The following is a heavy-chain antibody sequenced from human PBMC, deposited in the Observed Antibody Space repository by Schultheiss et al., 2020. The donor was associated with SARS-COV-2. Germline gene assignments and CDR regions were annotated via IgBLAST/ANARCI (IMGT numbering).Heavy chain of an antibody. CDR1: GFTFSNAW. D-gene: IGHD2-21*02. CDR2: IDGDGSST. CDR3: AKGVTPLYGMDV. V-gene: IGHV3-74*01. J-gene: IGHJ6*02. Sequence: GVLKLSCAASGFTFSNAWMNWVRQAPGKGLVWVSRIDGDGSSTTYADSVKGRFTISRDNFQNTLFLQMNSLRAEDTAVYYCAKGVTPLYGMDVWGQGTTVTVSS.